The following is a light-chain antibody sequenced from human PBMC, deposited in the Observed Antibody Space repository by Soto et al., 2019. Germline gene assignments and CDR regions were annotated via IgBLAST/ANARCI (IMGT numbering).Light chain of an antibody. CDR1: QSIFSRSRNKTF. CDR3: QQYYTTPPA. J-gene: IGKJ4*01. Sequence: DVVMTQSPHSLAVPLGERATINCKSSQSIFSRSRNKTFLAWYQHKAGQPPKLLISWASTQESGVPDRFSGSGSGTDFTLTITSLQAEDVAFYYCQQYYTTPPAFGGGTKVEIK. V-gene: IGKV4-1*01. CDR2: WAS.